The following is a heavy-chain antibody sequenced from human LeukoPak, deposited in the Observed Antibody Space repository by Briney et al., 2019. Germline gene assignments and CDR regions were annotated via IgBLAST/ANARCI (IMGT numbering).Heavy chain of an antibody. CDR1: GYTFTAYY. CDR3: ARQGSNSSGWYPVDD. J-gene: IGHJ4*02. Sequence: SVKPSSKTSGYTFTAYYIHWLRQAPGQGLEGLGWMNPNGGGTKYAQTFQGRVTLTRDTSISTAYLELSSLTSDDTAVYFCARQGSNSSGWYPVDDWGQGTLVTVSS. CDR2: MNPNGGGT. D-gene: IGHD6-19*01. V-gene: IGHV1-2*02.